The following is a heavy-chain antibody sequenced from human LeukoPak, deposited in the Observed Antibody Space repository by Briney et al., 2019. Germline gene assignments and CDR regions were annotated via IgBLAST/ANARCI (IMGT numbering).Heavy chain of an antibody. CDR3: SRAGDYDQYYFDY. Sequence: LSLTCTVSGYSISNGYYWGWIRQPPGKGLEWVGRVRNKAGHTRNKANTYVTEYAASVKGRFTISRDDSRNSLYLQMNSLKTEDTAVYYCSRAGDYDQYYFDYWGQGTLVTVSS. V-gene: IGHV3-72*01. D-gene: IGHD4-17*01. J-gene: IGHJ4*02. CDR1: GYSISNGYY. CDR2: VRNKAGHTRNKANTYVT.